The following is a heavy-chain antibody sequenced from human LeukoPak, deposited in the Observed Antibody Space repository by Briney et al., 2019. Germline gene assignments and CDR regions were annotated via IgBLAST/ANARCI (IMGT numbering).Heavy chain of an antibody. V-gene: IGHV3-23*01. Sequence: GGSLRLFCTASGFTFSTYAMSWVRQAPGEGLEWVSGISGGGGSTYYTDSVKGRFTISRDNSKNTLHLQMSSLRAEDTALYYCVKDRCDRTTCPEVWGQGTLVTVSS. D-gene: IGHD2-2*01. CDR3: VKDRCDRTTCPEV. J-gene: IGHJ4*02. CDR2: ISGGGGST. CDR1: GFTFSTYA.